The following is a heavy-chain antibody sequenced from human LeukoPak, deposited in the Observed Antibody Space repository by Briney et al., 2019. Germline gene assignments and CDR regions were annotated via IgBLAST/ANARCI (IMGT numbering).Heavy chain of an antibody. CDR3: ARGRVTGYSYGYYYGMDV. CDR1: GGSFSGYY. D-gene: IGHD5-18*01. CDR2: INHIGST. Sequence: PSETLSLTCAVYGGSFSGYYWSWIRQPPGKVLEWIGEINHIGSTNYNPSLKSRVTISVDTSKNQFSLKLSSVTAADTAVYYCARGRVTGYSYGYYYGMDVWGQGTTVTVSS. J-gene: IGHJ6*02. V-gene: IGHV4-34*01.